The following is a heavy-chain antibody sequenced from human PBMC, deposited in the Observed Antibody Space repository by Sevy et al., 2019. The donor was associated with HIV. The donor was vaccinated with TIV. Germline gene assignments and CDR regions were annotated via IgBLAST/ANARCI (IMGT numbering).Heavy chain of an antibody. V-gene: IGHV1-24*01. J-gene: IGHJ4*02. CDR1: GYTLAKFS. D-gene: IGHD3-22*01. Sequence: ASVKVSCKVSGYTLAKFSIHWVRQAPGKGLEWMTSFDPEDGDPRDGKTIYAQKFLGRVTMTEDTSTDTAYMELNSLRSDDTAVYYCATTKDYYDSSGYPFDYWGQGTLVTVSS. CDR3: ATTKDYYDSSGYPFDY. CDR2: FDPEDGDPRDGKT.